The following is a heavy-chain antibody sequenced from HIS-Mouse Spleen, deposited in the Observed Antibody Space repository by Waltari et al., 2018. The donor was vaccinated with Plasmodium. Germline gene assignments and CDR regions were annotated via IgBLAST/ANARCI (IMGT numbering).Heavy chain of an antibody. J-gene: IGHJ4*02. CDR1: GGSISSSSYY. D-gene: IGHD1-26*01. Sequence: QLQLQESGPGLVKPSETLSLTCTVSGGSISSSSYYWGWIRQPPGKGLEWIGSIYYSGSTYYSPTLKCRVTISVDTSKNQFSLKRSSVTAAYTAVYYCARLIVGATQFDYWGQGTLVTVSS. CDR2: IYYSGST. V-gene: IGHV4-39*01. CDR3: ARLIVGATQFDY.